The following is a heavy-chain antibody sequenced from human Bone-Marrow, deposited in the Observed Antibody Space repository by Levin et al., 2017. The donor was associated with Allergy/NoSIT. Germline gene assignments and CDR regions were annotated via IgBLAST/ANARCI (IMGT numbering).Heavy chain of an antibody. Sequence: AGGSLRLSCAASGFSFTYYSMNWVRQAPGKGLEWISYISSSSSTIYYADSVKGRFTISRDNSNSSLYLQMISLRDEDTAVYYCARDPLRSSTSCYSCSYDMDVWGQGTTVTVSS. CDR1: GFSFTYYS. CDR2: ISSSSSTI. CDR3: ARDPLRSSTSCYSCSYDMDV. J-gene: IGHJ6*02. V-gene: IGHV3-48*02. D-gene: IGHD2-2*01.